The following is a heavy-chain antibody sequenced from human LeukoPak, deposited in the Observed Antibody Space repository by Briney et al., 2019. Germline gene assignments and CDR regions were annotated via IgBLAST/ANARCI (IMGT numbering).Heavy chain of an antibody. D-gene: IGHD6-19*01. J-gene: IGHJ4*02. CDR2: ISGGGTTI. V-gene: IGHV3-48*03. Sequence: PGGSLRLSCAASGFTFSSYEMNWVRQAPGKGLEWVSYISGGGTTIFYADSVKGRFTISRDNAKNSLYLHMNSLTAGDTAVYFCSRVGSSGWPNYFDYWGQGTLVTVSS. CDR3: SRVGSSGWPNYFDY. CDR1: GFTFSSYE.